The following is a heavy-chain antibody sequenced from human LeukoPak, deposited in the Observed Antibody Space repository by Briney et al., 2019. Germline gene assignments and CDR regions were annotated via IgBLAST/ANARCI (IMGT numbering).Heavy chain of an antibody. CDR3: AKDEGYSGYDSNWFDP. Sequence: GGSLRLSCAASGFTFSSYWMSWVRQAPGKGLEWVAVISYDGNNKYYADSVKGRFTISRDNSKNMVYLQVNSLRAEDTAVYYCAKDEGYSGYDSNWFDPWGQGTRVTVSS. V-gene: IGHV3-30*18. J-gene: IGHJ5*02. CDR1: GFTFSSYW. CDR2: ISYDGNNK. D-gene: IGHD5-12*01.